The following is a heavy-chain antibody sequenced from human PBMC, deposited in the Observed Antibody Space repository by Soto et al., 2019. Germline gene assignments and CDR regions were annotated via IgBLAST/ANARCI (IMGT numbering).Heavy chain of an antibody. Sequence: ESLKISCKGSGYSFTSYWISWVRQMPGKGLEWMGRIDPSDSYTNYSPSFQGHVTISADKSISTAYLQWSSLKASDTAMYYCAIIVVVPAAEKGAGYYYYGMDVWGQGTTVTVSS. D-gene: IGHD2-2*01. J-gene: IGHJ6*02. CDR2: IDPSDSYT. V-gene: IGHV5-10-1*01. CDR1: GYSFTSYW. CDR3: AIIVVVPAAEKGAGYYYYGMDV.